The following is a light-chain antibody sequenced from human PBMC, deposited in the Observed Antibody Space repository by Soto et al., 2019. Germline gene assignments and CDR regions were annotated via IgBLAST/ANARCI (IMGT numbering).Light chain of an antibody. CDR3: QHFRA. V-gene: IGKV2-28*01. CDR2: GAS. J-gene: IGKJ5*01. CDR1: QSLLHKNGNNY. Sequence: DIVMTQSPLSLLVTPGEAASISCRSSQSLLHKNGNNYFNWYQQKRGQAPRLLMYGASSRATGIPDRFSGSGSGTDFTLTISRLEPEDFVLYYCQHFRAFGQGTRLEIK.